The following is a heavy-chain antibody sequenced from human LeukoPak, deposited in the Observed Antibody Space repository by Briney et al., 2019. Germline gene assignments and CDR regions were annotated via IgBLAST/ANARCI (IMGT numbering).Heavy chain of an antibody. D-gene: IGHD3-9*01. CDR2: ISGSGGST. Sequence: PGGSLRLSRAASGFTFSSYAMSWVRQAPGKGLEWVSAISGSGGSTYYADSVKGRFTISRDNSKNTLYLQMNSLRAEDTAVYYCAKYRRDILTGYYQGRYFDYWGQGTLVTVSS. J-gene: IGHJ4*02. CDR1: GFTFSSYA. V-gene: IGHV3-23*01. CDR3: AKYRRDILTGYYQGRYFDY.